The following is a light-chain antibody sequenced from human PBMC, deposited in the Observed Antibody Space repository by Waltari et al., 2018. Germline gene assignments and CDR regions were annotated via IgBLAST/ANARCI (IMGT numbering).Light chain of an antibody. CDR1: SSNIGAGYD. Sequence: QSVLTQPPSVSGAPGQTVTISCTGSSSNIGAGYDVHWYQQLPRTVPKLLIYVNRNRPSGVPDRFSGSRSGTSASLAITGLRPEDEADYYCQAYDSSLSGRVFGGGT. V-gene: IGLV1-40*01. CDR2: VNR. J-gene: IGLJ3*02. CDR3: QAYDSSLSGRV.